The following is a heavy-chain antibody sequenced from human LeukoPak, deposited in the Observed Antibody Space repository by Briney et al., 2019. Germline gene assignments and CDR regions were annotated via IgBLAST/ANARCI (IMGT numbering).Heavy chain of an antibody. V-gene: IGHV5-51*01. CDR3: ASGRWEFGEFDY. CDR1: GSSFTSYW. CDR2: IYPGDSDT. Sequence: GASLKISCQGSGSSFTSYWIGWVRQLPGKGLEWLGIIYPGDSDTSYSPSFQGQVTISADKSISTAYLQWSSLKASDTAMYYCASGRWEFGEFDYWGQGTLVTVSS. D-gene: IGHD3-10*01. J-gene: IGHJ4*02.